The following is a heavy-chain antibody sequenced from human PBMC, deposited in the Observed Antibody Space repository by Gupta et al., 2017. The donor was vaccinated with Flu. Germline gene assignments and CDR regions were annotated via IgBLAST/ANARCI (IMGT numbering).Heavy chain of an antibody. J-gene: IGHJ4*02. V-gene: IGHV3-23*01. Sequence: EVQVLESGGGLVQPGGSLRLSCTASGFRFSSFAMSWVRRAPGKGLEWVSAISANGGTTYFADSVKGRFTIFRDNRENTLFLEMDSLKPDDTAVYYCVKEHGDGVPGNYVDYWGQGTLVTVS. D-gene: IGHD4-17*01. CDR3: VKEHGDGVPGNYVDY. CDR2: ISANGGTT. CDR1: GFRFSSFA.